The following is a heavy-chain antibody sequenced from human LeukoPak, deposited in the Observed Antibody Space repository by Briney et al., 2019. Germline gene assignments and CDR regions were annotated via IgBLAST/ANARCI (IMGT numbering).Heavy chain of an antibody. CDR1: GFTFSSYS. V-gene: IGHV3-48*04. Sequence: GGSLRLSCAASGFTFSSYSMNWVRQAPGKGLEWVSYISSSSSTIYYADSVKGRFTISRDNAKNSLYLQMNSLRAEDTAVYYCARGPTIIGVVISGRYMDVWGKGTTVTVSS. D-gene: IGHD3-3*01. CDR2: ISSSSSTI. CDR3: ARGPTIIGVVISGRYMDV. J-gene: IGHJ6*03.